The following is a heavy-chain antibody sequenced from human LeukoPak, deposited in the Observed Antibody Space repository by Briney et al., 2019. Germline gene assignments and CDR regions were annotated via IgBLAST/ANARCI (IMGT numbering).Heavy chain of an antibody. Sequence: GSLRLPCAASGFTFSSYAMSWVRQAPGKGLEWVSALSGSGANTYYADSVKGRFTISRDNSKNTLYLQVNSLRAEDTAVYYCAKGVGCSGGTCYSGHGMDVWGQGTTVTVSS. CDR2: LSGSGANT. D-gene: IGHD2-15*01. CDR1: GFTFSSYA. CDR3: AKGVGCSGGTCYSGHGMDV. V-gene: IGHV3-23*01. J-gene: IGHJ6*02.